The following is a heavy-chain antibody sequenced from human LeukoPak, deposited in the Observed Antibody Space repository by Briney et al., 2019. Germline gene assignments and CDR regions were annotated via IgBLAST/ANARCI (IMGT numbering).Heavy chain of an antibody. CDR1: GYSISSGNY. D-gene: IGHD2-2*01. CDR3: AKGYCRGNSCYDDRGALDY. Sequence: SETLSLTCSVSGYSISSGNYWGWIRLPPGKGLQWIGSIYHSGSTYYNPSLKSRVTISVDTSKNQSSLKLSSVTAADTAVYYCAKGYCRGNSCYDDRGALDYWGQGTLVTVSS. J-gene: IGHJ4*02. CDR2: IYHSGST. V-gene: IGHV4-38-2*02.